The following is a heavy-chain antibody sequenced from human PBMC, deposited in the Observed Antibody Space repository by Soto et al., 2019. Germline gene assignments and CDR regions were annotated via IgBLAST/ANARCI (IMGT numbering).Heavy chain of an antibody. V-gene: IGHV1-3*01. CDR1: GYTFTSYA. Sequence: QVQLVQSGAEVKKPGASVKVSCKASGYTFTSYAMHWVRQAPGQRLEWMGWINAGNGNTKYSQKCQGRVTITRDTSASTAYRELRSLRSEDTAVYYWARDVGATGDWGQGTLVTVSS. CDR3: ARDVGATGD. J-gene: IGHJ4*02. D-gene: IGHD1-26*01. CDR2: INAGNGNT.